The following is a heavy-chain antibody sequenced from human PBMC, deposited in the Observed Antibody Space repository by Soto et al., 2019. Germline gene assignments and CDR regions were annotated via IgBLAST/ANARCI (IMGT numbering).Heavy chain of an antibody. CDR3: ATYGGRYCSGGSCSDN. D-gene: IGHD2-15*01. J-gene: IGHJ4*03. CDR1: GFTFSTYA. Sequence: LRLSCAVSGFTFSTYAMTWVRQTPGKGLEWLSTISGRGDYTFYLDSVRGRFTISRDNSMNTLFLQMNSLRAEDSAIYYCATYGGRYCSGGSCSDNWGQGTLVTVSS. CDR2: ISGRGDYT. V-gene: IGHV3-23*01.